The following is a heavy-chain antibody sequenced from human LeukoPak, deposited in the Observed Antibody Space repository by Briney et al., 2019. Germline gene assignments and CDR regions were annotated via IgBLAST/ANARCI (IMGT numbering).Heavy chain of an antibody. CDR2: IYYSGST. V-gene: IGHV4-30-4*01. Sequence: SETLSLTCTVSGGSIRSGDYYWSWIRQPPGKGLEWIGYIYYSGSTYYNPSLKSRVTISVDTSKNQFSLKLSSVTAADTAVYYCARDQSGYDFIDYWGQGTLVTVSS. CDR3: ARDQSGYDFIDY. J-gene: IGHJ4*02. CDR1: GGSIRSGDYY. D-gene: IGHD5-12*01.